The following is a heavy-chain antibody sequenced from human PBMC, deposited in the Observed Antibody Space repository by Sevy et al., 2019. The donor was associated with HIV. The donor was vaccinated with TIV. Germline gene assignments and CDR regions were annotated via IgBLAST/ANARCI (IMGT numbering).Heavy chain of an antibody. D-gene: IGHD6-13*01. CDR2: ISYDGSNK. Sequence: GGSLRLSCAASGFTFSSYGMHWVRQAPGKGLEWVAVISYDGSNKYYADSVKCRFTISRDNSKNTLYLQMNSLRAEDTAVYYCAKAARIAAAGTSYFDYWGQGTLVTVSS. CDR1: GFTFSSYG. CDR3: AKAARIAAAGTSYFDY. J-gene: IGHJ4*02. V-gene: IGHV3-30*18.